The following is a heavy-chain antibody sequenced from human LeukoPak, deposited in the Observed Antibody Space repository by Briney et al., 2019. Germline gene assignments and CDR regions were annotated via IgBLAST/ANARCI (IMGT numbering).Heavy chain of an antibody. V-gene: IGHV3-23*01. Sequence: GGSLRLSCAGSGFTFNDHAMSWVRQAPGKGLEWVSSISGSGGSTYYADYVKGRSTISRDNSKNTLDLQMSSLRVEDTAVYYCASGGPTRGTLDYWGQGTLVTVSS. CDR3: ASGGPTRGTLDY. CDR2: ISGSGGST. J-gene: IGHJ4*02. D-gene: IGHD1-26*01. CDR1: GFTFNDHA.